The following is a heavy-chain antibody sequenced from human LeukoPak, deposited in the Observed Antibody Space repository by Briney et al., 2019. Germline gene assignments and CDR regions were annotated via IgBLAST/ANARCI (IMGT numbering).Heavy chain of an antibody. V-gene: IGHV4-59*01. CDR3: ARDYDILTGYLGAFDI. CDR2: IYYSGST. D-gene: IGHD3-9*01. CDR1: GGSISSYY. J-gene: IGHJ3*02. Sequence: SETLSLTCTVSGGSISSYYWSWIRQPPGKGLEWIGYIYYSGSTNYNPSLKSRVTISVDTSKNQFSLKLSSVTAADTAVYYCARDYDILTGYLGAFDIWGQGTMVTVSS.